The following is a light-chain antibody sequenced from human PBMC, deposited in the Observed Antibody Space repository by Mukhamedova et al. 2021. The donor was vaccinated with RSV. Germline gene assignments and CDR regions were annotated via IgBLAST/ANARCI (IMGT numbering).Light chain of an antibody. CDR3: QNFNSDTIMYT. J-gene: IGKJ2*01. CDR2: AAS. Sequence: QLLIYAASTLQSGVPSRFSGSGSGTDFTLTISSLQPEDVATYYCQNFNSDTIMYTFGQGTKLEIK. V-gene: IGKV1-27*01.